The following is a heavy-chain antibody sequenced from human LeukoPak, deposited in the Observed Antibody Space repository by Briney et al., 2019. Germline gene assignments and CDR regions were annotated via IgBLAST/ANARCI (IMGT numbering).Heavy chain of an antibody. CDR3: ARDHAYYDILTGYYTAWFDP. CDR2: IKQDGSEK. Sequence: PGGSLRLSCVASGFTFSSYWMSWVRQAPGKGLEWVAVIKQDGSEKYYLDSVRGRFTISRDNAKNSLYLQMNSLRAEDTAVYYCARDHAYYDILTGYYTAWFDPWGQGTLVTVSS. V-gene: IGHV3-7*03. D-gene: IGHD3-9*01. CDR1: GFTFSSYW. J-gene: IGHJ5*02.